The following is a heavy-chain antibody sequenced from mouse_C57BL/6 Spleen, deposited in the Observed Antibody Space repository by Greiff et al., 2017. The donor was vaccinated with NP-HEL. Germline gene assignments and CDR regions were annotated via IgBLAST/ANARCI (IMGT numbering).Heavy chain of an antibody. D-gene: IGHD3-3*01. CDR2: INPYNGGT. Sequence: EVQLQQSGPVLVKPGASVKMSCKASGYTFTDYYMNWVKQSHGKSLEWIGVINPYNGGTSYNQKFKGKATLTVDKSSSTAYMQLSSLTSEDSAVYYCARRAGTFDYWGQGTTLTVSS. CDR3: ARRAGTFDY. V-gene: IGHV1-19*01. J-gene: IGHJ2*01. CDR1: GYTFTDYY.